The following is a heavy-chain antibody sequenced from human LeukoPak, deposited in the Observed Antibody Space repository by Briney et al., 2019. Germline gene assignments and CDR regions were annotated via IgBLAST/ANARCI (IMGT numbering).Heavy chain of an antibody. J-gene: IGHJ4*02. CDR2: IYTSGST. D-gene: IGHD4-17*01. CDR1: GGSISSGSYY. CDR3: ARGIESYGDYGY. Sequence: SQTLSLTCTVSGGSISSGSYYWSWIRQPAGKGLEWIGRIYTSGSTNYNPSLESRVTISVDTSKNQFSLKLSSVTAADTAVYYCARGIESYGDYGYWGQGILVTVS. V-gene: IGHV4-61*02.